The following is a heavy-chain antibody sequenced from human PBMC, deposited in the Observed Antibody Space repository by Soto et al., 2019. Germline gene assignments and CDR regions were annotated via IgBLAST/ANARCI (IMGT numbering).Heavy chain of an antibody. CDR1: GFTFVDYA. J-gene: IGHJ4*02. CDR3: AKVSNELAFQYYFDY. Sequence: EVQLLESGGGLVQPGGSLRLSCAASGFTFVDYAMSWVRQAAGKGLQWVSTISGSGGSPYYADSVRGLFTISRDNSRNTLYLQMNSLRAEDTAVYYCAKVSNELAFQYYFDYWGQGTLVTVSS. D-gene: IGHD1-1*01. V-gene: IGHV3-23*01. CDR2: ISGSGGSP.